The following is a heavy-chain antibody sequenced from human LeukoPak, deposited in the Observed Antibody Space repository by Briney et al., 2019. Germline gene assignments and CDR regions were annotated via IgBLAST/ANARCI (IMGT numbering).Heavy chain of an antibody. CDR1: GYTFTSYY. Sequence: EASVKVSCKASGYTFTSYYMHWVRQAPGQGLEWMGIINPSGGSTSYAQKFQGRVTMTRDMSTSTVYMELSSLRSEDTAVYYCARYSSSWYTLDYWGQGTLVTVSS. D-gene: IGHD6-13*01. CDR2: INPSGGST. V-gene: IGHV1-46*01. CDR3: ARYSSSWYTLDY. J-gene: IGHJ4*02.